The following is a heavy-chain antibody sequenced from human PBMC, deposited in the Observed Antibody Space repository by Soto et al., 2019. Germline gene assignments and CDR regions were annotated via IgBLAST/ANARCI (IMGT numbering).Heavy chain of an antibody. CDR3: AIPPGIEVAGQDY. J-gene: IGHJ4*02. CDR1: GGSIGGSAYH. V-gene: IGHV4-39*02. Sequence: SETLSLTCTVSGGSIGGSAYHWGWIRQPPGNGREWIGSIHYSARLYYNDSLLGRVPILVDTSTNRFSLSLDSVTAADTAVYYCAIPPGIEVAGQDYWGQGTLVTAPQ. D-gene: IGHD6-19*01. CDR2: IHYSARL.